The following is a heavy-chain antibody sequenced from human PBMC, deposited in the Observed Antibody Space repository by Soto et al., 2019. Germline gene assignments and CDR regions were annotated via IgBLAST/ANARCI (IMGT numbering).Heavy chain of an antibody. CDR2: IITAFGTT. J-gene: IGHJ4*02. D-gene: IGHD5-18*01. V-gene: IGHV1-69*01. CDR3: TRSYGYTFGGSLDN. Sequence: QVQLVQSGPKVKKPGSSVKVSCKASGDTFNSYVITWVRQAPGQGLEWLGGIITAFGTTSYAQNFQDRLTITADEAATTDHMELSSLTSDDTSMYYSTRSYGYTFGGSLDNWGQGTLVTVSS. CDR1: GDTFNSYV.